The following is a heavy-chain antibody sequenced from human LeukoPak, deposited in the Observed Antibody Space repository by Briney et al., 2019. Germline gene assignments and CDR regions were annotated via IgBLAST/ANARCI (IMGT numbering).Heavy chain of an antibody. D-gene: IGHD2-2*03. CDR2: ISTSGSTI. CDR1: GFTFSTYE. J-gene: IGHJ5*02. CDR3: ARGTGYCLDP. V-gene: IGHV3-48*03. Sequence: GGPLRLSCAASGFTFSTYEMNWVRQAPGKGLEWVSYISTSGSTIYYADSVKGRFTISRDNAKNSLYLQMNSLRAEDTAIYYCARGTGYCLDPWGQGTLVTVSS.